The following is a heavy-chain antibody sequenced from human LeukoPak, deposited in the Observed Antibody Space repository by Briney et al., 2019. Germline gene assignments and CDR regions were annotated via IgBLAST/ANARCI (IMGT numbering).Heavy chain of an antibody. J-gene: IGHJ4*02. Sequence: GGSLRLSCAPSVFTPSTYGTGWVRQAPGKGLGWVSVISYDGSNKYYADSVKGRFTISRDNSKNTLYLQMDSLRAEDTAVYYCAKDKSGMGEQCLDYWGQGTMVTVSS. CDR1: VFTPSTYG. CDR2: ISYDGSNK. V-gene: IGHV3-30*18. CDR3: AKDKSGMGEQCLDY. D-gene: IGHD3-16*01.